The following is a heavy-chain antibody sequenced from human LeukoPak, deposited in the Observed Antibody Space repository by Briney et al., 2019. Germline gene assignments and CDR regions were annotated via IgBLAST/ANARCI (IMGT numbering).Heavy chain of an antibody. D-gene: IGHD3-10*01. CDR1: GGSISSYY. Sequence: SETLSLTCTVSGGSISSYYWSWIRQPPGKGLEWIGYIYYSGSTNYNPFLKSRVTISVDTSKNQFSLKLSSVTAADTAVYYCARSPRGAWWFDPWGQGTLVTVSS. V-gene: IGHV4-59*01. J-gene: IGHJ5*02. CDR3: ARSPRGAWWFDP. CDR2: IYYSGST.